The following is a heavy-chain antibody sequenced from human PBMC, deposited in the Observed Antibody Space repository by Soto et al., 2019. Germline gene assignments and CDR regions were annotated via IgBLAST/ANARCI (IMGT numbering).Heavy chain of an antibody. D-gene: IGHD3-10*01. Sequence: QVQLVQSGAEVKSAGSSVKVSCKASGDTFNCYSINWVRQAPGLGLELVGRVNPILSMSNYAQRFQGRVTMPADKSTGTAYMERRSMRSEDTAIYYCASHYGSGYRAFDSWGQGALVTVSS. CDR1: GDTFNCYS. V-gene: IGHV1-69*02. CDR2: VNPILSMS. CDR3: ASHYGSGYRAFDS. J-gene: IGHJ4*02.